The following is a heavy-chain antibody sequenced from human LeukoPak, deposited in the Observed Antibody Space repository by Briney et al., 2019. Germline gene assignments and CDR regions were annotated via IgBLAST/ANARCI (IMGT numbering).Heavy chain of an antibody. Sequence: SLRLSCAASGFTFDDYAMHWVRQAPGKGLEWVSGIIWNSGSIGYADSVKGRFTISRDNAKNSLYLQMNSLRAEDTALYYCAKGKTHYYDSSGYYRFGYFDYWGQGTLVTVSS. CDR2: IIWNSGSI. CDR3: AKGKTHYYDSSGYYRFGYFDY. V-gene: IGHV3-9*01. J-gene: IGHJ4*02. CDR1: GFTFDDYA. D-gene: IGHD3-22*01.